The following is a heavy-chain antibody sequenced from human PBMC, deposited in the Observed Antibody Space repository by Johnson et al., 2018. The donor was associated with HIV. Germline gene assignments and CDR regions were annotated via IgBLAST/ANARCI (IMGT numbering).Heavy chain of an antibody. CDR1: RFTFRSYG. Sequence: QVQLVESGGGVVQPGRSLRFSRAASRFTFRSYGMHWVRQAPGKGLEWVAFIRYDGSNKYYADSVKGRFTISRDNSKNTLYLQMNSLRAEDTALYYCAKDRSTGWYPAFDIWGQGTMVTVSA. V-gene: IGHV3-30*02. J-gene: IGHJ3*02. D-gene: IGHD6-19*01. CDR2: IRYDGSNK. CDR3: AKDRSTGWYPAFDI.